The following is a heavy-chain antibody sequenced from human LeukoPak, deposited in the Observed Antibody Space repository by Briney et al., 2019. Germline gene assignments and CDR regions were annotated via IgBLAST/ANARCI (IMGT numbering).Heavy chain of an antibody. V-gene: IGHV3-23*01. J-gene: IGHJ4*02. D-gene: IGHD6-13*01. Sequence: GGSLRLSCAASGFTFSSYAITWVRQAPGKGLEWVSAVSSNGAKTYYADSVKGRFTISRDNYKNMVFLQMNSLRAEDTAVYYCAKLRAAGPERYFDYWGQGTLVTVSS. CDR2: VSSNGAKT. CDR3: AKLRAAGPERYFDY. CDR1: GFTFSSYA.